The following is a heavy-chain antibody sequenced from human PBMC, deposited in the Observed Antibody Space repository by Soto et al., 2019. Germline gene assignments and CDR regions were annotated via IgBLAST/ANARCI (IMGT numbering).Heavy chain of an antibody. CDR1: GFTFNSYT. CDR3: AKSIAAAGTPGYYYYGMDV. V-gene: IGHV3-23*01. D-gene: IGHD6-13*01. J-gene: IGHJ6*02. Sequence: GGSLRLSCAASGFTFNSYTMAWVRQAPGKGLERVSSISGSGGSPSYADSVQGRFTISRDNSKNTLYLQMNSLRAEDTAVYYCAKSIAAAGTPGYYYYGMDVWGQGTTVTVSS. CDR2: ISGSGGSP.